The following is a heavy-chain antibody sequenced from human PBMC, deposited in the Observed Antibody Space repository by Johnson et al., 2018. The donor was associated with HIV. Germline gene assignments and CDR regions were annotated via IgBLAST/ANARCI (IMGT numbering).Heavy chain of an antibody. J-gene: IGHJ3*02. CDR1: GFPFRDSA. CDR3: ARERGYSSVLWKLSEDAFDI. D-gene: IGHD6-19*01. CDR2: IIFDGVYK. V-gene: IGHV3-30-3*01. Sequence: QVQLVESGGGVVQPGTSLTLSCAASGFPFRDSAMHWVRQAPGRGMEWLAVIIFDGVYKHHADSVKGRFTISRDNSKNTLYLQMNSLTSEDTAVYYCARERGYSSVLWKLSEDAFDIWGQGTMVIVSS.